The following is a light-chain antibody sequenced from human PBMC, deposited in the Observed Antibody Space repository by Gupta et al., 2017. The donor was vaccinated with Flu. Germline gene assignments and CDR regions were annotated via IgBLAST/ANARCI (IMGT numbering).Light chain of an antibody. CDR3: HQRNTLIS. V-gene: IGKV3-11*01. J-gene: IGKJ4*01. CDR1: QSVSNY. Sequence: EIVLTQSPATLSLSPGERSTLSCRASQSVSNYVAWYQQKVGQAPRLIIYDASNRAPGIPARFGGGGDAKDFTPTSSRREYEACAVYCGHQRNTLISFGRGTKVEIK. CDR2: DAS.